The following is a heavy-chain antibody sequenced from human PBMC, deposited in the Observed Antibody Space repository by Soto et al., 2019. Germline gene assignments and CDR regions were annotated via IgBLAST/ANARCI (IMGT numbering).Heavy chain of an antibody. D-gene: IGHD6-13*01. V-gene: IGHV3-74*01. CDR3: ATAAAGSYYYYGMDV. CDR2: INSDGSST. J-gene: IGHJ6*02. CDR1: GFTFSSYW. Sequence: GGSLRLSCAASGFTFSSYWMHWVRQAPGKGLVWVSRINSDGSSTSYADSVKGRFTISRDNTKNTLYLQMNSLRAEDTAVYYCATAAAGSYYYYGMDVWGQGTTVTVSS.